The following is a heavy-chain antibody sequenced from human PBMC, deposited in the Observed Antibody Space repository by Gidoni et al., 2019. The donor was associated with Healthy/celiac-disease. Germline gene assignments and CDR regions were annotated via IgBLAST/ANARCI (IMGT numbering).Heavy chain of an antibody. CDR3: AKNPYFDF. Sequence: EVQLVESGGGLVKPGGSLRLSCAASGFIFSSNSMNWVRQAPGKGLEWVSSISSSSSYIKYADSVKGRFTISRDNAKNSLYLQLNSLRGEDTAVYYCAKNPYFDFWGQGTLVTVSS. V-gene: IGHV3-21*01. CDR1: GFIFSSNS. CDR2: ISSSSSYI. J-gene: IGHJ4*02.